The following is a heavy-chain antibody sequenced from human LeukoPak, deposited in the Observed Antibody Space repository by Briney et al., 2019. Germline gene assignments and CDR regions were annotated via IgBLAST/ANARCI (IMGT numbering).Heavy chain of an antibody. CDR2: ISGSGGST. Sequence: GGSLRLSCAASGITFSSYGMSWVRQAPGKGLEWVSAISGSGGSTYYADSVKGRFTISRDNSKNTLYLQMNSLRAEDTAVYYCAKVPYDSSGYYYFDYWGQGTLVTVSS. CDR1: GITFSSYG. D-gene: IGHD3-22*01. V-gene: IGHV3-23*01. CDR3: AKVPYDSSGYYYFDY. J-gene: IGHJ4*02.